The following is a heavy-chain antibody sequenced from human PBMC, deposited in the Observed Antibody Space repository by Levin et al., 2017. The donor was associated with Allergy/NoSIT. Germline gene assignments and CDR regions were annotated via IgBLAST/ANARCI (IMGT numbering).Heavy chain of an antibody. J-gene: IGHJ2*01. CDR3: AREGGGLGTSNL. V-gene: IGHV3-21*01. D-gene: IGHD7-27*01. Sequence: GGSLRLSCAASGFTFSSYSMNWVRQAPGKGLEWVSSISSSSSYIYYADSVKGRFTISRDNAKNSLYLQMNSLRAEDTAVYYCAREGGGLGTSNLWGRGTLVTVSS. CDR1: GFTFSSYS. CDR2: ISSSSSYI.